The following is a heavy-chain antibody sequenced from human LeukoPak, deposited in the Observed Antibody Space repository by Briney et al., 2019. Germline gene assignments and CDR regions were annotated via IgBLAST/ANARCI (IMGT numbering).Heavy chain of an antibody. J-gene: IGHJ4*02. CDR1: GYSFTSYW. D-gene: IGHD5-18*01. V-gene: IGHV5-51*01. CDR2: IYPGDSDT. CDR3: ARGARGYSYGYDY. Sequence: GESLKISCKGSGYSFTSYWIGWVRQLPGKSLEWMGIIYPGDSDTRYSPSFQGQVTISADKSISTAYLQWSSLKASDTAMYYCARGARGYSYGYDYWGQGTLVTVSS.